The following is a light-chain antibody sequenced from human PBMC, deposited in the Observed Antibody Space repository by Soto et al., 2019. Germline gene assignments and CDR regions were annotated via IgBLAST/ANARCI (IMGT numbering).Light chain of an antibody. Sequence: DIQMTQSPSSLSASVGDRVTITCRASQNIRNYLNWYQQKPGDAPKLLIYAASTLQGAVPSRFSGSGSGTDFNLTISSLQPEDFATYHCQQSHSTPYTFAQGTRLEI. CDR2: AAS. V-gene: IGKV1-39*01. J-gene: IGKJ2*01. CDR1: QNIRNY. CDR3: QQSHSTPYT.